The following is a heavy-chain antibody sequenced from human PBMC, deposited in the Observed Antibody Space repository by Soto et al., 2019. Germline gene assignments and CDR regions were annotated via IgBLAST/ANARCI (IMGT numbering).Heavy chain of an antibody. CDR2: ISYDGSNK. J-gene: IGHJ4*02. Sequence: GGSLRLSCAASGFTFSSYAMHWVRQAPGKGLEWVAVISYDGSNKYYADSVKGRFTISRDNSKNTLYLQMNSLRAEDTAVYYCARANSHYYDSSGYSYFDYWGQGTLVTV. CDR3: ARANSHYYDSSGYSYFDY. CDR1: GFTFSSYA. V-gene: IGHV3-30-3*01. D-gene: IGHD3-22*01.